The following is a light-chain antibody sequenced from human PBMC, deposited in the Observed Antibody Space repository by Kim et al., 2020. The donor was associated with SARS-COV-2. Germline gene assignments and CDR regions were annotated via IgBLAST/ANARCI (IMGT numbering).Light chain of an antibody. CDR3: QQYGSSLLT. V-gene: IGKV3-20*01. CDR2: GAS. CDR1: QSVSSSY. Sequence: EIVLTQSPGTLSLSPGERATLSCRASQSVSSSYLAWYQQKPGQAPRLLVYGASNRATGIPDRFSGSGSGTDFTLTISRLEPEDFAVFYCQQYGSSLLTFGQGTKVDIK. J-gene: IGKJ1*01.